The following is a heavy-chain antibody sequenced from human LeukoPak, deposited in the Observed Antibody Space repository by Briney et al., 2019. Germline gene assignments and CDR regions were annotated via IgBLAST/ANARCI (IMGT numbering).Heavy chain of an antibody. Sequence: SQTLSLTCTVSGGSISSGGYYWSWIRQHPGKGLEWIGYIYYSGSTYYNPSLKSRVTISVDMSKNQFSLKLSSVTAADTAVYYCARDHMVRQPLWGQGTLVTVSS. CDR3: ARDHMVRQPL. D-gene: IGHD3-10*01. V-gene: IGHV4-31*03. J-gene: IGHJ4*02. CDR1: GGSISSGGYY. CDR2: IYYSGST.